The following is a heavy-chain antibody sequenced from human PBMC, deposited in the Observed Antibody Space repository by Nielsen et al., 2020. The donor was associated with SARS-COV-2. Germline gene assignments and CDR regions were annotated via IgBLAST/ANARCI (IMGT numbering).Heavy chain of an antibody. V-gene: IGHV3-9*01. J-gene: IGHJ4*02. Sequence: SLKISCAASGFTFHDYGMHWVRQAPGKGLQWVSGVSWNSDRIVYADSVKGRFTISRDNAKHSLFLQMNSLRDEDTAVYYCVRSYYDRSGYYSFDYWGQGTLVTVSS. CDR3: VRSYYDRSGYYSFDY. D-gene: IGHD3-22*01. CDR2: VSWNSDRI. CDR1: GFTFHDYG.